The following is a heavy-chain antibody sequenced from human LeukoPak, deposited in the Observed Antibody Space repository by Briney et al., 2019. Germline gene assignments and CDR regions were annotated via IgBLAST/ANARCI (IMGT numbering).Heavy chain of an antibody. CDR1: GYTLTELS. D-gene: IGHD3-3*01. CDR2: FDPPDGET. J-gene: IGHJ6*02. Sequence: ASVRVSCKVSGYTLTELSMHWVRQAPGKGLEWMGGFDPPDGETIYAQKFQGRVTMTEDTSTDTAYMELSSQRSEDTAVYYCATSTIFGVDPPYYYYGMDVWGQGTTVTVSS. V-gene: IGHV1-24*01. CDR3: ATSTIFGVDPPYYYYGMDV.